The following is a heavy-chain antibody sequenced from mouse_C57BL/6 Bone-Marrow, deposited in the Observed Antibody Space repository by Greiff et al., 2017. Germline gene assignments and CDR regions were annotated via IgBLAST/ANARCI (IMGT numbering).Heavy chain of an antibody. V-gene: IGHV5-6*01. J-gene: IGHJ2*01. Sequence: EVQLQESGGDLVKPGGSLKLSCAASGFTFSSYGMSWVRQTPDKRLGWVATISSGGSYTYYPDSVKGRFTISRDNAKNTLYLQMSSLKSEDTAMYYCARQPGSFDYWGQGTTLTVSS. D-gene: IGHD2-2*01. CDR3: ARQPGSFDY. CDR1: GFTFSSYG. CDR2: ISSGGSYT.